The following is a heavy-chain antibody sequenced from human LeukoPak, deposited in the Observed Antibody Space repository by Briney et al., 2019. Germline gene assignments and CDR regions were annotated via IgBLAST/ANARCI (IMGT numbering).Heavy chain of an antibody. V-gene: IGHV3-11*04. Sequence: GGSLRLSCAASGFTFSNYYMSWISQAPGKRLEWVSYISSSGSTIYYADSVKGRFTISRDNAKNTLYLQMNSLRVEDTALYYCVRGLTAATGTNYWGQGVLVTVSS. D-gene: IGHD6-13*01. CDR3: VRGLTAATGTNY. CDR2: ISSSGSTI. J-gene: IGHJ4*02. CDR1: GFTFSNYY.